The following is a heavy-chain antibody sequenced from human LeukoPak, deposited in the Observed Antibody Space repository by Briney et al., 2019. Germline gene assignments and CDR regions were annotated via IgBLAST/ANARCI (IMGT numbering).Heavy chain of an antibody. V-gene: IGHV4-59*01. CDR3: ARVFDSGSQAYFYYMDV. D-gene: IGHD3-10*01. J-gene: IGHJ6*03. CDR1: GGSFSGYY. CDR2: IYSSGST. Sequence: SETLSLTCAVYGGSFSGYYWSWIRQPPGKGLEWIGYIYSSGSTNYNPPLKSRVTMSVDTSKNQFSLKVSSVTAADTAVYYCARVFDSGSQAYFYYMDVWGKGTTVTVSS.